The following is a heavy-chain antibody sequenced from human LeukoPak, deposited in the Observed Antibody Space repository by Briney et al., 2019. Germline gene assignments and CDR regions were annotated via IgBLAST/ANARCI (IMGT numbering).Heavy chain of an antibody. D-gene: IGHD5-12*01. Sequence: GGSLRLSCAASGFTFSSYGMNWVRQAPGKGLEWVAVIWYDGSNEYYADSVKGRFTISRDNSKNTLYLQMNSLRAEDTAVYYCARHIVPSTPDYWGQGTLVTVSS. CDR3: ARHIVPSTPDY. J-gene: IGHJ4*02. CDR2: IWYDGSNE. V-gene: IGHV3-33*01. CDR1: GFTFSSYG.